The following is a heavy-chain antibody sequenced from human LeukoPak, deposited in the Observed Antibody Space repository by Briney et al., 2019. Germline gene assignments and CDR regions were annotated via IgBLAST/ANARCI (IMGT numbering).Heavy chain of an antibody. CDR2: IIPIFGTA. V-gene: IGHV1-69*05. CDR1: GGTFSSYA. CDR3: AILYRGYYYYMDV. D-gene: IGHD2-2*02. Sequence: ASVKVPCKASGGTFSSYAISWVRQAPGQGLEWMGGIIPIFGTANYAQKFQGRVTITTDASTSTAYMELSSLRSEDTAVYYCAILYRGYYYYMDVWGKGTTVTVSS. J-gene: IGHJ6*03.